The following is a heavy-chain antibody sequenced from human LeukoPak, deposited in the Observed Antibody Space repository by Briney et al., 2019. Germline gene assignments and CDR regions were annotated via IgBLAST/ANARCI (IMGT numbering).Heavy chain of an antibody. D-gene: IGHD3-22*01. CDR2: INTDGSTT. CDR3: ARASGTDSSGYLLIDY. V-gene: IGHV3-74*01. J-gene: IGHJ4*02. Sequence: GGTLRLSCAASGFTFSNYWMHWVRQAPGKGLVRVSRINTDGSTTTYADSVKGRFTISRDNAKNTLYLQMNSLRAEDTAMYYCARASGTDSSGYLLIDYWGQGTLVTVSS. CDR1: GFTFSNYW.